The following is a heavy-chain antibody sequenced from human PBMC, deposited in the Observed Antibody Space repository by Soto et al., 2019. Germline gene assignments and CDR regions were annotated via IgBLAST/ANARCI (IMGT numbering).Heavy chain of an antibody. J-gene: IGHJ4*02. V-gene: IGHV4-34*01. D-gene: IGHD6-13*01. Sequence: QVQLQQWGAGLLKPSETLSLTCAVYGGSFSGYYWSWIRQPPGKGLEWIGEINHSGSTNYNPSLRSRVTISVDTSKNQFSLKLSSVTAADTAVYYWARDEAAAGLDYWGQGTLVTVSS. CDR3: ARDEAAAGLDY. CDR1: GGSFSGYY. CDR2: INHSGST.